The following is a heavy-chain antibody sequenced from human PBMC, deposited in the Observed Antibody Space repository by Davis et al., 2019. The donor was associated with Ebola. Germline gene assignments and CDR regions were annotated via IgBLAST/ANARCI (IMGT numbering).Heavy chain of an antibody. Sequence: GSLRLSCTVSGGSISSYYWSWIRQHPGKGLEWIGYIYYSGSTYYNPSLKSRVTISVDTSKNQFSLKLSSVTAADTAVYYCARSPGIARYNWFDPWGQGTLVTVSS. CDR2: IYYSGST. J-gene: IGHJ5*02. CDR3: ARSPGIARYNWFDP. CDR1: GGSISSYY. V-gene: IGHV4-59*12. D-gene: IGHD6-13*01.